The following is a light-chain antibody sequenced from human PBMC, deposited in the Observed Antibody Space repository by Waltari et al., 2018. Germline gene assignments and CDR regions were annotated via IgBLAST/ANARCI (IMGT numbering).Light chain of an antibody. Sequence: QSALTQPASVSGSPGQSITISCTGTSSDVGGYNYVSWYQQHPGKAPKLMIYEFSKRPSGVSNRFSGSKSGNTASLTISGLQAEDEADYYCSSYTSSRVFGGGTKLTVL. J-gene: IGLJ3*02. CDR1: SSDVGGYNY. V-gene: IGLV2-14*01. CDR2: EFS. CDR3: SSYTSSRV.